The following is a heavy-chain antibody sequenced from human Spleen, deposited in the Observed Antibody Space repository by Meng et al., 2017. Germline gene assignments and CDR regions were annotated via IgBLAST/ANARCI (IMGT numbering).Heavy chain of an antibody. J-gene: IGHJ4*02. V-gene: IGHV1-18*01. CDR2: ISAYNGNT. CDR1: GGTFSSYT. Sequence: ASVKVSCKASGGTFSSYTISWVRQAPGQGLEWMGWISAYNGNTNYAQKLQGRVTMTTDTSTSTAYMELRSLRSDDTAVYYCARPESYGSGSPLDYWGQGTLVTVSS. D-gene: IGHD3-10*01. CDR3: ARPESYGSGSPLDY.